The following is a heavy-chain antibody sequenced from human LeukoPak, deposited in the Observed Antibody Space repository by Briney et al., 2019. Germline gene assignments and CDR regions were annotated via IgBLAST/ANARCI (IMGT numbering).Heavy chain of an antibody. Sequence: ASVKGSCKASGYTFTCYYMHWVRQAPGQGLEWMGWINPNSGGTNYAQKFQGRVTMTRDTSISTAYMELSRLRSDDTAVYYCARAQGVTPDYFDYWGQGTLVTVSS. D-gene: IGHD4-23*01. CDR2: INPNSGGT. CDR3: ARAQGVTPDYFDY. V-gene: IGHV1-2*02. J-gene: IGHJ4*02. CDR1: GYTFTCYY.